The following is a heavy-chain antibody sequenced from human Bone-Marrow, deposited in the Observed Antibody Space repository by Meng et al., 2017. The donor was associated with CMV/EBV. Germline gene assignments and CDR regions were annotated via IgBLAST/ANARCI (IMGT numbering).Heavy chain of an antibody. CDR3: ARTGRSSSSFDY. J-gene: IGHJ4*02. V-gene: IGHV1-69*05. Sequence: CKASGGTFSSYAISWVRQAPGQGLEWMGGIIPIFGTANYAQKFQGRVTITTDESTSTAYMELSSLRSEDTAVYYCARTGRSSSSFDYWGQGTLVIVSS. CDR1: GGTFSSYA. CDR2: IIPIFGTA. D-gene: IGHD6-6*01.